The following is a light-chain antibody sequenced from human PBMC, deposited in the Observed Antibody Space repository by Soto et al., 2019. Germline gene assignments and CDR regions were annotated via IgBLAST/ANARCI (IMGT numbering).Light chain of an antibody. CDR3: SSYTSSSTLDV. V-gene: IGLV2-14*01. CDR2: DVS. Sequence: QSALTQPASVSGSPGQSITISCTGTSSDVGGYNYVSWYQQHPGKAPKLMIYDVSNRPSGVSNPFSGYKSGNTASLTISGLQAEDEADYYCSSYTSSSTLDVFGTGTKVTVL. J-gene: IGLJ1*01. CDR1: SSDVGGYNY.